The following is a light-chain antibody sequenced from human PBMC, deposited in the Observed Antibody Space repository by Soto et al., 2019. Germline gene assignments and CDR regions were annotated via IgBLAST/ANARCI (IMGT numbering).Light chain of an antibody. CDR2: DAS. V-gene: IGKV1-5*01. CDR3: QQYKSSYT. CDR1: QSISGW. Sequence: DIQMTQSPSTLSASVGDRVTITCRASQSISGWLAWYQQRPGKAPKLLFYDASSLESGVPSRFSGSESGTEFTLAISSLQPDDVATYYCQQYKSSYTFGQGTKLEIK. J-gene: IGKJ2*01.